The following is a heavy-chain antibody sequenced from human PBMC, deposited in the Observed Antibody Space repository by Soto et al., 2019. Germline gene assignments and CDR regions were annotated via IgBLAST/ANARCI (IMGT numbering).Heavy chain of an antibody. D-gene: IGHD3-10*01. Sequence: EVQLVESGGGLVQPGGSLRLSCAASGFSFSGYWMHWVRQAPGKGLVWVSRINTDGSSTKYADSVKGRFTISRDNAKNTLYLQMNSLGVEDTAVYFCVRAAAGGDDWGQGTLVTVSS. V-gene: IGHV3-74*03. J-gene: IGHJ4*02. CDR2: INTDGSST. CDR3: VRAAAGGDD. CDR1: GFSFSGYW.